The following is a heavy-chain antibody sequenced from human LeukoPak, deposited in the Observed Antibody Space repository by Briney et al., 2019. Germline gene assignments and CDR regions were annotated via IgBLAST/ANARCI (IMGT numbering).Heavy chain of an antibody. CDR2: IYHSGST. J-gene: IGHJ6*02. CDR1: GGSISSGGYY. D-gene: IGHD5-18*01. CDR3: ARGTDTAMDHYYYYGMDV. V-gene: IGHV4-30-2*01. Sequence: SETLSLTCTVSGGSISSGGYYWSWIRQPPGKGLEWIGYIYHSGSTYYNPSLKSRVTISVDRSKNQFSLKLSSVTAADTAVYYCARGTDTAMDHYYYYGMDVWGQGTTVTVSS.